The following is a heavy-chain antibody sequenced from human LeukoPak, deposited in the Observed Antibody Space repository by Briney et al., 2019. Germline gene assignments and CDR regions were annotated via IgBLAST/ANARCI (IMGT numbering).Heavy chain of an antibody. Sequence: SETLSLTCTVSGGSVSNSGYYWGWIRQPPGKGLEWIGNIYYSGSAYYNPSLKSRVIMSVDTSKNHFSLKLSSVTAADTAVYYCAKTYYYDPFDFWGQGTLVTVSS. CDR2: IYYSGSA. CDR3: AKTYYYDPFDF. D-gene: IGHD3-22*01. CDR1: GGSVSNSGYY. J-gene: IGHJ4*02. V-gene: IGHV4-39*01.